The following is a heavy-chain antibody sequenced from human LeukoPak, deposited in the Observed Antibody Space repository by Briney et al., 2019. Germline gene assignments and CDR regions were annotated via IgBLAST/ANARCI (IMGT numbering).Heavy chain of an antibody. CDR3: ARDGEQLVRGAFDI. Sequence: TGGSLRLSCAASGFTFSSYAMHWVRQAPGKGLEWVAVISYDGSNKYYADSVKGRFTISRDNSRNTLYLQMNSLRAEDTAVYYCARDGEQLVRGAFDIWGQGTMVTVSS. CDR2: ISYDGSNK. V-gene: IGHV3-30-3*01. CDR1: GFTFSSYA. J-gene: IGHJ3*02. D-gene: IGHD6-13*01.